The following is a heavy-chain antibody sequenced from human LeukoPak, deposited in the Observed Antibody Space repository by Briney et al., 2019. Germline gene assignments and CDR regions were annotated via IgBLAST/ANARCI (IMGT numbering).Heavy chain of an antibody. CDR2: FYYTGST. J-gene: IGHJ4*02. CDR3: ARRAGYSSRFDY. Sequence: SETLSLTCTVSGGSISSNGYCWGWIRQPPGKGLEWIGSFYYTGSTFYSPSLKSRVTISVDTSKNQFSLKLSSVTAADTAVYYCARRAGYSSRFDYWGQGTLVTVSS. V-gene: IGHV4-39*01. D-gene: IGHD6-13*01. CDR1: GGSISSNGYC.